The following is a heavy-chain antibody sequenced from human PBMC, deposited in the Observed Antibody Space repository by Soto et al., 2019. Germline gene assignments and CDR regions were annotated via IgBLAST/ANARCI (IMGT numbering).Heavy chain of an antibody. Sequence: EVQLVESGGGLVQPGGSLRLSCAASGFTFSDHYMDWVRQAPGKGLEWVGRTRNKANSYTTEYAASVKGRFTISRDDSRDPLYLQMNSLKTEDTAVNYCARVESTRPFGAFDNWGQGTMVTVSS. CDR1: GFTFSDHY. J-gene: IGHJ3*02. D-gene: IGHD3-16*01. V-gene: IGHV3-72*01. CDR2: TRNKANSYTT. CDR3: ARVESTRPFGAFDN.